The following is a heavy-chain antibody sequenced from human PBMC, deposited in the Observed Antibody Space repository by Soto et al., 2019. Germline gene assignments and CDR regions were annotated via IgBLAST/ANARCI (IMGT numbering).Heavy chain of an antibody. D-gene: IGHD3-22*01. Sequence: SETLSLTCAVYGGSFSGYYWSWIRQPPGKGLEWIGEINHSGSTNYNPSLKSRVTISVDTSKNQFSLKLSSVTAADTAVYYCATTGRITMMHQAHPPGYWGQGTLVTVSS. CDR2: INHSGST. CDR1: GGSFSGYY. CDR3: ATTGRITMMHQAHPPGY. J-gene: IGHJ4*02. V-gene: IGHV4-34*01.